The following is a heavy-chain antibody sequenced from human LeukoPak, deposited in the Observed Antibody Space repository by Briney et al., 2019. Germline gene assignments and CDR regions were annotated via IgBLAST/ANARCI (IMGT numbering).Heavy chain of an antibody. V-gene: IGHV1-46*01. D-gene: IGHD1-14*01. CDR2: INPNGGGT. Sequence: GASVTVSCTASGYAFTNYHMFWVRQAPGQGLEWMGIINPNGGGTNYAQKFQGRVTMTRDTSTSTVYMDLSSLTSEDTALYYCARGVDNSRYYFDYWGQGTLVTVSS. CDR1: GYAFTNYH. J-gene: IGHJ4*02. CDR3: ARGVDNSRYYFDY.